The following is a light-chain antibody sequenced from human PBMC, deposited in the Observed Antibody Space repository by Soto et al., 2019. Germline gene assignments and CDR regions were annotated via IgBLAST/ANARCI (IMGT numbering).Light chain of an antibody. CDR1: QDISNY. Sequence: DIQMTQSPSSLSASVGDRVTITCQASQDISNYLNWYQQKPGKAPKLLIYDASNLETGVPSRFSGSGSGTDFTFTISSLQPEDIATYYCQQYDNLPPERTFGGGTKVDIK. CDR2: DAS. V-gene: IGKV1-33*01. J-gene: IGKJ4*01. CDR3: QQYDNLPPERT.